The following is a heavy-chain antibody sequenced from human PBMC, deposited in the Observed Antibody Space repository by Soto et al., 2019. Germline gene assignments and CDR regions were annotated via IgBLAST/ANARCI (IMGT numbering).Heavy chain of an antibody. CDR1: GGSISSGGYY. CDR3: ARSSTSAHYFDY. Sequence: QVQLQESGPGLVKPSQTLSLTCTVSGGSISSGGYYWSWIRQHPGKGLEWIGYIYYSGSTYYNPALKSRLTLSVDTSKNQFSLKLSSVTAAHTAVYYCARSSTSAHYFDYGGQGTLVTVSS. D-gene: IGHD2-2*01. J-gene: IGHJ4*02. CDR2: IYYSGST. V-gene: IGHV4-31*03.